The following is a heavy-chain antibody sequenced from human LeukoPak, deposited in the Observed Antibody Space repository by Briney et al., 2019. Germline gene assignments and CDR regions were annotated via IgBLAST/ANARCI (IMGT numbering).Heavy chain of an antibody. Sequence: SETLSLTCAVYGGSFSGYYWSWIRQPPGKGLEWIVEINHSGSTNYNPSLKSRVTISVDTSKNQFSLKLSSVTAADTAVYYCARGHDSSGYYHIDYWGQGTLVTVSS. J-gene: IGHJ4*02. CDR1: GGSFSGYY. CDR3: ARGHDSSGYYHIDY. D-gene: IGHD3-22*01. V-gene: IGHV4-34*01. CDR2: INHSGST.